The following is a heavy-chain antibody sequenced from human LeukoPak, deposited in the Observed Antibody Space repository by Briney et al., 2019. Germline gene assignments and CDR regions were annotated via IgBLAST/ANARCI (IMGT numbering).Heavy chain of an antibody. CDR1: GGSISSYY. D-gene: IGHD5-18*01. V-gene: IGHV4-59*01. CDR2: IYYRGST. Sequence: SVTLSLTCTVSGGSISSYYWSWIRQPPGKGLEWIGYIYYRGSTTYNPSLKSRVTISVDTSRNQFSLKLSSVTAADTAVYYCARSRSGYSYDHAAFEIWGQGTMVTVSS. CDR3: ARSRSGYSYDHAAFEI. J-gene: IGHJ3*02.